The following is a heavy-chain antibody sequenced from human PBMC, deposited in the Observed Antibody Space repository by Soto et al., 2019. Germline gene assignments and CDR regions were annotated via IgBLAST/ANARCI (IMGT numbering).Heavy chain of an antibody. CDR2: IGTAGDP. Sequence: GESLRLSCVASGFILSGYDMHWVRQVTGKGLEWVSAIGTAGDPYYSGSVKGRFTISRGNAENSVYLQMNSLRAGDTAVYYCARAGYDSSGYYFYAMDVWGPGTTVTVSS. V-gene: IGHV3-13*05. J-gene: IGHJ6*02. D-gene: IGHD3-22*01. CDR3: ARAGYDSSGYYFYAMDV. CDR1: GFILSGYD.